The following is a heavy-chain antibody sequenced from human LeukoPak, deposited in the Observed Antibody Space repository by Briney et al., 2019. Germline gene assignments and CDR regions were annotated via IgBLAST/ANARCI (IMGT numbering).Heavy chain of an antibody. D-gene: IGHD1-26*01. V-gene: IGHV3-30*02. J-gene: IGHJ4*02. CDR1: GFTFSSYG. CDR2: IRYDGSNK. Sequence: GVSLRLSCAASGFTFSSYGMHWVRQAPGKGLEWVAFIRYDGSNKYYADSVKGRFTISRDNSKNTLYLQVNSLRAEDTAVYYCAKAFSGTLEFDYWGQGTLVTVSS. CDR3: AKAFSGTLEFDY.